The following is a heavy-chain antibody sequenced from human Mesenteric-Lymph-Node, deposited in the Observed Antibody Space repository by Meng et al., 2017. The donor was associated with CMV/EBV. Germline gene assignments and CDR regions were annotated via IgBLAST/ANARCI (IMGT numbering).Heavy chain of an antibody. CDR2: INHSGST. Sequence: QVQLHQWGAGLLKPSETLSVTCAVYGGSFSGYYWNWIRQSPEKGLEWIGEINHSGSTTYNPSFTSRIIISVDTSTNQISLNMSSVTAADTAVYYCARGSSYDILTGYFDHWGQGALVTVSS. V-gene: IGHV4-34*01. J-gene: IGHJ4*02. CDR3: ARGSSYDILTGYFDH. CDR1: GGSFSGYY. D-gene: IGHD3-9*01.